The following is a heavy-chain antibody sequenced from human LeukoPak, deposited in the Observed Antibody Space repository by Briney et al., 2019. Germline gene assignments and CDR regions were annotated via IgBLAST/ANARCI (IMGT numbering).Heavy chain of an antibody. D-gene: IGHD6-19*01. CDR2: INPNSGGT. J-gene: IGHJ4*02. Sequence: WINPNSGGTNYAQKFQGRVTMTRDTSISTAYMELSSLRSDDTAVYYCAREGPRASSGWPFDYWGQGTLVTVSS. CDR3: AREGPRASSGWPFDY. V-gene: IGHV1-2*02.